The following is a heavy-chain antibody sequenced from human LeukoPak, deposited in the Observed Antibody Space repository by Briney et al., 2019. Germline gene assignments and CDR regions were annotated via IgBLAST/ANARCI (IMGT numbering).Heavy chain of an antibody. Sequence: GGSLRLSCVASGFTFSSFALDWVRQAPGRGLEWISVVSRTGSTKYYADSVKGRFTVSRDNSKNTVYLQMNSLRVDDSAVYYCAKRKNSPGYSILDQWGQGTLVTVSS. D-gene: IGHD5-12*01. V-gene: IGHV3-23*01. CDR2: VSRTGSTK. CDR3: AKRKNSPGYSILDQ. J-gene: IGHJ4*02. CDR1: GFTFSSFA.